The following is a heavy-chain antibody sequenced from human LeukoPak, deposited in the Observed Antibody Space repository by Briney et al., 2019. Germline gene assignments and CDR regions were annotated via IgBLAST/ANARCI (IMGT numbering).Heavy chain of an antibody. D-gene: IGHD3-10*01. J-gene: IGHJ4*02. Sequence: ASVKVSCKASGYTFTGYYMHWVRQAPGQGLEWMGWINPDSGGTNFAQRFQGRATLTRDTSISTAYMELSRLTSDDTAVYYCARDAISRGIIDYWGQGTLVTVSS. CDR2: INPDSGGT. CDR3: ARDAISRGIIDY. V-gene: IGHV1-2*02. CDR1: GYTFTGYY.